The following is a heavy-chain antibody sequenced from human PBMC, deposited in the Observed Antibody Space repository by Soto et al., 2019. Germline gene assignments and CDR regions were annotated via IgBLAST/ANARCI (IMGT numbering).Heavy chain of an antibody. CDR2: VISASGSV. Sequence: QVQVVQSGAEVKKPGSSVKISCKASGRIFSSFPTSWVRQVPGQGLEWMGGVISASGSVTYAPKFQGRVTITAVKCAGIGYMELTRLTTEDTAIYYCARVGSRDAYGYGLDQWGPGTVVTVSS. CDR3: ARVGSRDAYGYGLDQ. CDR1: GRIFSSFP. D-gene: IGHD5-18*01. J-gene: IGHJ1*01. V-gene: IGHV1-69*06.